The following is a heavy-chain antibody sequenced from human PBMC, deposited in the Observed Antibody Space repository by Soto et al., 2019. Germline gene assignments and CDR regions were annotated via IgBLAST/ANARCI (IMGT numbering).Heavy chain of an antibody. V-gene: IGHV3-33*01. J-gene: IGHJ4*02. CDR1: GFTFTPYG. CDR2: IWHDGSKK. Sequence: QVQLVESGGGVVQPGGSLRLACAAPGFTFTPYGFHWVRQAPGKGLEWVAAIWHDGSKKLYVDSVKGRFTISRDNSENTVYLQMHSLRGDDTAVYYCGRYYCGGGTCPGDWCQGALVIVSS. CDR3: GRYYCGGGTCPGD. D-gene: IGHD2-15*01.